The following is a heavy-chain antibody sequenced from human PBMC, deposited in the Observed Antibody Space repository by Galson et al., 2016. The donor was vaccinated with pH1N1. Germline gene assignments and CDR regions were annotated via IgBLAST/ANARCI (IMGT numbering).Heavy chain of an antibody. CDR3: ARDSGA. D-gene: IGHD1-1*01. V-gene: IGHV3-53*01. CDR2: IYSGGDT. J-gene: IGHJ5*02. Sequence: SLRLSCAASGVTVSNNYMSWVRQAPGKGLEWVSCIYSGGDTYYADSVKGRFTVSSDRSKNTVYLQMNSPRAEDTAVCYCARDSGAWGQGTLVTVSS. CDR1: GVTVSNNY.